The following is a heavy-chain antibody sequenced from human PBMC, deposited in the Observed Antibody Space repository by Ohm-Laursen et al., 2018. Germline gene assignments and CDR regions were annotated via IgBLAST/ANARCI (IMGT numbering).Heavy chain of an antibody. J-gene: IGHJ3*02. CDR2: INPNSGVT. V-gene: IGHV1-2*02. CDR3: ARDPNTDAFDI. CDR1: GYTFIDYY. Sequence: ESSVKVSCKASGYTFIDYYMHWVRQAPGQGLEWMGWINPNSGVTKYAQKFQGRVTMTRDTSISTAYMELSRLRADDTAVFYCARDPNTDAFDIWGQGTMVTVSS.